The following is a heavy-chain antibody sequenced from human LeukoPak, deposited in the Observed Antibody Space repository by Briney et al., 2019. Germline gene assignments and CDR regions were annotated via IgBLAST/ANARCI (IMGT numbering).Heavy chain of an antibody. Sequence: GASVKVSCKASGGTFSSYTISWLRQAPGQGLEWMGRIIPILGIANYAQKFQGRVTITADKSTSTAYMELSSLRSEDTAVYYCARERYCSSTSCYPEPFDYWGQGTLVTVSS. D-gene: IGHD2-2*01. V-gene: IGHV1-69*04. CDR1: GGTFSSYT. CDR3: ARERYCSSTSCYPEPFDY. J-gene: IGHJ4*02. CDR2: IIPILGIA.